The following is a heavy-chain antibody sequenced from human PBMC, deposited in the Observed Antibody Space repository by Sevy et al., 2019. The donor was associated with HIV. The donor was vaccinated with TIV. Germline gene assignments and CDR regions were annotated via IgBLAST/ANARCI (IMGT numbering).Heavy chain of an antibody. CDR2: ISDSGGST. CDR3: TKDPIKTHGDPNYYYCCMDV. V-gene: IGHV3-23*01. D-gene: IGHD4-17*01. CDR1: GFTFSSYA. Sequence: GGSLRLSCAASGFTFSSYAMSWVRQAPGKGLEWVSAISDSGGSTYYADSVKGRFTISRDNSKNTLYLQMNSMRAEDTAVYYWTKDPIKTHGDPNYYYCCMDVWGKGTTVTVSS. J-gene: IGHJ6*03.